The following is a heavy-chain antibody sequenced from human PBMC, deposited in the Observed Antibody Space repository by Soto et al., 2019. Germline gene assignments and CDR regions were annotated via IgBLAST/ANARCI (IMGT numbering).Heavy chain of an antibody. J-gene: IGHJ6*02. CDR3: ARTRPFFFGYYYYGMDV. CDR1: GGSFSGYY. V-gene: IGHV4-34*01. D-gene: IGHD3-10*01. Sequence: QVQLQQWGAGLLKPSETLSLTCAVYGGSFSGYYWSWIRQPPGKGLEWIGEINHSGSTNYNPSLKSRVTISVDTSKNQFSLKLSSVTAADTAVYYCARTRPFFFGYYYYGMDVWGQGTTVTVSS. CDR2: INHSGST.